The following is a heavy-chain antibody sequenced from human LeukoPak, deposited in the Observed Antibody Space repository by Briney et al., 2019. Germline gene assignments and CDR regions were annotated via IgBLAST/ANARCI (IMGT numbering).Heavy chain of an antibody. V-gene: IGHV3-9*01. CDR1: GFTFDDYA. D-gene: IGHD3-10*01. J-gene: IGHJ4*02. CDR2: ISWNSGSI. CDR3: AKGRGRYYYGSGSYGLDY. Sequence: GGSLRLSCAASGFTFDDYAMHWVRQAPGKGLEWVSGISWNSGSIGYADSVKGRFTISRDNAKNSLYLQMNSLRAEDTALYYCAKGRGRYYYGSGSYGLDYWGQGTLVTVSS.